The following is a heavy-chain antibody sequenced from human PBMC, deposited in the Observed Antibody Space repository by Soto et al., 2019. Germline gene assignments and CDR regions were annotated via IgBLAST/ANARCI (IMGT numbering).Heavy chain of an antibody. CDR2: IRSKANSYAT. D-gene: IGHD3-10*01. CDR3: TSRSDYGSGSYYNGYMDV. J-gene: IGHJ6*03. Sequence: EVQLVESGGGLVQPGGSLKLSGAASGFTFSGSAMHWVRQASGKGLDWVGHIRSKANSYATAYAASVKGRFTISRDDSKNTAYLRMNSLKTEDTAVYYCTSRSDYGSGSYYNGYMDVWGKGTTVTVSS. CDR1: GFTFSGSA. V-gene: IGHV3-73*01.